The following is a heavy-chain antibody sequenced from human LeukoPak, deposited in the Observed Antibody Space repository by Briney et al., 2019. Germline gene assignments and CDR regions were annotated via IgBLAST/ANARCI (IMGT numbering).Heavy chain of an antibody. CDR1: GFTFSSYA. Sequence: GGSLRLSCAASGFTFSSYAMSWVRQAPGKGLEWVSAISGSGGSTYYADSVKGRFTISRDNSKNTLYLQMNSLRVEDTAVYYCVCLGLGGLSLDWGQGTLVTVSS. V-gene: IGHV3-23*01. J-gene: IGHJ4*02. CDR3: VCLGLGGLSLD. D-gene: IGHD3-16*01. CDR2: ISGSGGST.